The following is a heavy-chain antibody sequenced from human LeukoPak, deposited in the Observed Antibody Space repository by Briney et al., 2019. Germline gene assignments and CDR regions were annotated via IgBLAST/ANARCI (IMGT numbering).Heavy chain of an antibody. Sequence: KPSEALSLTCTVSGGSISSYYWSWMRQPPGKGLEWIGYIYYSGSTNYNPSLKSRVTISVDTSKNQFSLKLSSVTAADTAVYYCAREACSGGSCYSDYWGQGTLVTVSS. CDR2: IYYSGST. J-gene: IGHJ4*02. V-gene: IGHV4-59*08. CDR1: GGSISSYY. D-gene: IGHD2-15*01. CDR3: AREACSGGSCYSDY.